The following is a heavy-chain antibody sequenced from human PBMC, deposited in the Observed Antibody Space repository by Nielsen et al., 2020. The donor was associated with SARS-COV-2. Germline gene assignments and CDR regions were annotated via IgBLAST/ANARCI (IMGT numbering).Heavy chain of an antibody. J-gene: IGHJ6*02. CDR3: ARDLVVVVPAATYGMDV. CDR2: IIPIFGTA. D-gene: IGHD2-2*01. V-gene: IGHV1-69*13. Sequence: SVKVSCEASGGTFSSYAISWVRQAPGQGLEWMGGIIPIFGTANYAQKFQGRVTITADESTSTAYMELSSLRSEDTAVYYCARDLVVVVPAATYGMDVWGQGTTVTVSS. CDR1: GGTFSSYA.